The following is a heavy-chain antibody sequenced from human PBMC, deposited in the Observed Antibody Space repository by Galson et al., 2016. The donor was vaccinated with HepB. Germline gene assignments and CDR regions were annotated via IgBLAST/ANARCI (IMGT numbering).Heavy chain of an antibody. D-gene: IGHD6-13*01. CDR2: ISAYSGNT. CDR3: ARDRDAALDY. V-gene: IGHV1-18*01. Sequence: SVKVSCKASGYTFTNNGISWVRQAPGQGLEWMAWISAYSGNTNYAQKFQGRVTLTKDTSASTVYMELRSLRSADTAMYYCARDRDAALDYWGQGALVTVSS. J-gene: IGHJ4*02. CDR1: GYTFTNNG.